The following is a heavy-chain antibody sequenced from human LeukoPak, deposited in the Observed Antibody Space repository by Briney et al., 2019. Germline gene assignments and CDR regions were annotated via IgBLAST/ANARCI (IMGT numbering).Heavy chain of an antibody. V-gene: IGHV3-21*01. D-gene: IGHD4-17*01. J-gene: IGHJ5*02. CDR1: GVTFSSYS. CDR2: ISSSSSYI. Sequence: LGVSLRLSCAASGVTFSSYSMNWVRQAPGKGLEWVSSISSSSSYIYYADSVKGRFTISRDNAKNSLYLQMNSLRAEDTAVYYCARVADDYGYNWFDPWGQGTLVTVSS. CDR3: ARVADDYGYNWFDP.